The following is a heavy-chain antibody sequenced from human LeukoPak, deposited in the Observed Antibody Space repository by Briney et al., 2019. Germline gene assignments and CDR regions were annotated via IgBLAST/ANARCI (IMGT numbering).Heavy chain of an antibody. Sequence: GGSLRLSCAASGFTFSDYYMSWIRQAPGKGLEWVSCISSSSTYTNYADSVKGRFTISRDNAKNSLYLQMNSLRAEDTAVYYCARNRYSSSPPFDYWGQGTLVTVSS. CDR3: ARNRYSSSPPFDY. CDR1: GFTFSDYY. V-gene: IGHV3-11*06. CDR2: ISSSSTYT. D-gene: IGHD6-6*01. J-gene: IGHJ4*02.